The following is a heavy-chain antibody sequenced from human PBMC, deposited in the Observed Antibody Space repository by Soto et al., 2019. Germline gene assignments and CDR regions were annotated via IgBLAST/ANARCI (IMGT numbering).Heavy chain of an antibody. CDR2: ISQSGTT. V-gene: IGHV4-4*02. CDR3: AKKVPAALRLYYFFGLDV. D-gene: IGHD2-15*01. J-gene: IGHJ6*01. CDR1: GASISSDNR. Sequence: SETLSLTCAVSGASISSDNRWTWVRQPPGEGLEWIGEISQSGTTKYNPSLASRVTISVDKSKNQFSLRLTSMTAADTAVYYCAKKVPAALRLYYFFGLDVWGQGTMVTVS.